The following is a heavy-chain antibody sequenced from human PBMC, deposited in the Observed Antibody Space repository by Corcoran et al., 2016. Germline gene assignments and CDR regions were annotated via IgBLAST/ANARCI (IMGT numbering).Heavy chain of an antibody. D-gene: IGHD6-6*01. CDR2: INPGGGST. CDR1: AYTFSSYN. Sequence: QEQLVQTGAEVKKPGASVKVSCKATAYTFSSYNMHWLRQATGRGLAWMGIINPGGGSTNYAQEFQGRVTMTRDTSTDTVYMELRSLISEDTAVYYCARKRRSSSSLDYWCQGSLVTVSS. V-gene: IGHV1-46*01. CDR3: ARKRRSSSSLDY. J-gene: IGHJ4*02.